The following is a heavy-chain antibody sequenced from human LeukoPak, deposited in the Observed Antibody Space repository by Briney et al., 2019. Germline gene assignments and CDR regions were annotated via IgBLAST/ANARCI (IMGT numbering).Heavy chain of an antibody. CDR1: GGTFSSYA. V-gene: IGHV1-69*05. J-gene: IGHJ3*02. CDR2: IIPIFGTA. D-gene: IGHD2-15*01. CDR3: ARDHQYLLREGGSHDAFDI. Sequence: ASVKVSCKASGGTFSSYAISWVRQAPGQGLEWMGGIIPIFGTANYAQKFQGRVTITTDESTSTAYMELSSLRSEDTAVYYCARDHQYLLREGGSHDAFDIWGQGTMVTVSS.